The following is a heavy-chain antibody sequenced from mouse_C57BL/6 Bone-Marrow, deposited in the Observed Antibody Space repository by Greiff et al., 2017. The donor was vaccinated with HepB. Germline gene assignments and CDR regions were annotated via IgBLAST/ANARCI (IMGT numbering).Heavy chain of an antibody. D-gene: IGHD1-1*01. V-gene: IGHV2-9-1*01. CDR3: ARNQNYYGSSYGYFDV. CDR1: GFSLTSYA. Sequence: VHLVESGPGLVAPSQSLSITCTVSGFSLTSYAISWVRQPPGKGLEWLGVIWTGGGTNCNSALKSRLSISKDNSKSQVFLKMNSLQTDDTARYYWARNQNYYGSSYGYFDVWGTGTTVTVSS. CDR2: IWTGGGT. J-gene: IGHJ1*03.